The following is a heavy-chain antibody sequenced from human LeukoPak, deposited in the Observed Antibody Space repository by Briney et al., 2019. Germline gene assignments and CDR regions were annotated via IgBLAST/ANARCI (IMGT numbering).Heavy chain of an antibody. CDR1: GFTFSSYA. CDR2: ISGSGGST. V-gene: IGHV3-23*01. CDR3: AKNLACTSCYELGAYDI. D-gene: IGHD2-2*01. J-gene: IGHJ3*02. Sequence: GGSLRLSCAASGFTFSSYAMSWVRQAPGKGLEWVSAISGSGGSTYYADSVKGRFTISRDNSKNTLYLQMNSLRAEDTAVYYCAKNLACTSCYELGAYDIWGQGTMVTVSS.